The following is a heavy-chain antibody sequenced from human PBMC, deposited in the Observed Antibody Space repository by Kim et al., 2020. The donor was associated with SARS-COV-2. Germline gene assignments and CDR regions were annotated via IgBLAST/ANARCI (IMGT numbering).Heavy chain of an antibody. Sequence: GGSLRLSCAASGFTFSDYYMSWIRQAPGKGLEWVSYISSSSSYTNYADSVKGRFTISRDNAKNSLYLQMNSLRAEDTAVYYCARRLISGILGWYFDYWGQGTLVTVSS. CDR1: GFTFSDYY. V-gene: IGHV3-11*03. CDR3: ARRLISGILGWYFDY. CDR2: ISSSSSYT. J-gene: IGHJ4*02. D-gene: IGHD2-15*01.